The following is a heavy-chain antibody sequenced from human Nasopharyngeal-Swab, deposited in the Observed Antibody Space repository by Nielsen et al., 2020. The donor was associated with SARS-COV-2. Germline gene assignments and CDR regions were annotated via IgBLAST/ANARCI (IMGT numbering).Heavy chain of an antibody. Sequence: WIRQPPGKALEWLARIDLDDDKYYSTSLKTRLTISKDTSKNQVVLTMTNMDPVDTATYYCARTLYYDILTGYSRGNYGMDVWGQGTTVTVSS. D-gene: IGHD3-9*01. J-gene: IGHJ6*02. CDR2: IDLDDDK. V-gene: IGHV2-70*11. CDR3: ARTLYYDILTGYSRGNYGMDV.